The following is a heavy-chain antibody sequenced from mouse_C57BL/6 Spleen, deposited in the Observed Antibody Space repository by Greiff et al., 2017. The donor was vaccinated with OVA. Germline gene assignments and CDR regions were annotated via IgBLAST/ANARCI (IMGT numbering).Heavy chain of an antibody. V-gene: IGHV1-54*01. Sequence: QVQLQQSGAELVRPGTSVKVSCKASGYAFTNYLIEWVKQRPGQGLEWIGVINPGSGGTNYNEKFKGKATLTADKSSSTAYMQLSSLTSEDSAVYFCARGVKTGSVWYFDYWGQGTTLTVSS. D-gene: IGHD4-1*01. CDR3: ARGVKTGSVWYFDY. J-gene: IGHJ2*01. CDR1: GYAFTNYL. CDR2: INPGSGGT.